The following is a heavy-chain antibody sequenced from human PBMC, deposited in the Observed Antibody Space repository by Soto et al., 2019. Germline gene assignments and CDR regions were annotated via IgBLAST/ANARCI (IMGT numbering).Heavy chain of an antibody. CDR2: INPNTGVT. D-gene: IGHD6-13*01. CDR1: GYSFTDHY. V-gene: IGHV1-2*04. CDR3: ARSLLDEYSSSWRSAYYGMDV. Sequence: ASVKVSCKASGYSFTDHYMHWVRQAPGQGLEWLGWINPNTGVTHFAQKFQGWVTMTRDTSINTAYMELSALISDDTAVYYCARSLLDEYSSSWRSAYYGMDVWGQGTTVTVSS. J-gene: IGHJ6*02.